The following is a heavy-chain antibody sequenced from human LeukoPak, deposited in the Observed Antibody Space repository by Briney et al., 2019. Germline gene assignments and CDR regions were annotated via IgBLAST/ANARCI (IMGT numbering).Heavy chain of an antibody. CDR1: GFTVSSHY. V-gene: IGHV3-66*01. J-gene: IGHJ3*02. CDR3: ARDLETDISDAFDI. Sequence: PGGSLRLSCAASGFTVSSHYMSWVRQAPGKGVEWVSVLYSGGTTYYTDSVKGRFTISRDNSKNTLYLQMNSLRVEDTAVYYCARDLETDISDAFDIWGQGTMVTVSS. CDR2: LYSGGTT. D-gene: IGHD3-9*01.